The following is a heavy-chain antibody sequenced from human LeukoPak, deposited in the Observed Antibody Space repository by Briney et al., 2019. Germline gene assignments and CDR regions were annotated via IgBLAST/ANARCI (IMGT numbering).Heavy chain of an antibody. J-gene: IGHJ4*02. CDR3: ARDYPTSGIVTIFDY. CDR1: GFTFNNYA. CDR2: ITASGGST. V-gene: IGHV3-23*01. D-gene: IGHD1-1*01. Sequence: GGSLRLSCASSGFTFNNYAMTWDRQAPGKGLEWVSSITASGGSTYCADSVKGRFTISRDNSKNTLYPQMSSLRAEDTAVYYCARDYPTSGIVTIFDYWGQGTLVTVSS.